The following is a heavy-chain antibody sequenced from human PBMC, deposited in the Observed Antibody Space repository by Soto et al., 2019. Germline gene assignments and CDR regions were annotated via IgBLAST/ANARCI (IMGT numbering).Heavy chain of an antibody. CDR3: ARIASAGRGWDV. J-gene: IGHJ6*02. D-gene: IGHD6-13*01. CDR1: GFTFSNYW. Sequence: EVQLVESGGGLVQPGGSLRLSCADFGFTFSNYWMSWVRQGPVKGLEWVGNIKQDGSEKNYVDSVKGRFTISRDNAKNSLYLQMNSLRAEDTAVYYCARIASAGRGWDVWGQGTTVVVSS. CDR2: IKQDGSEK. V-gene: IGHV3-7*01.